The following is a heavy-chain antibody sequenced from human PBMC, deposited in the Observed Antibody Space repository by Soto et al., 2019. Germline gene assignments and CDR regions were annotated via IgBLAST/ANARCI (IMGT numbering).Heavy chain of an antibody. CDR3: ARGMSSSWYLRFDY. CDR2: INAGNGNT. D-gene: IGHD6-13*01. CDR1: GYTFTSYA. J-gene: IGHJ4*02. V-gene: IGHV1-3*01. Sequence: ASVKVSCKASGYTFTSYAMHWVRQAPGQRFEWMGWINAGNGNTKYSQKFQGRVTITRDTSAGTAYMELSSLRSEDTAVYYCARGMSSSWYLRFDYWGQGTLVTVSS.